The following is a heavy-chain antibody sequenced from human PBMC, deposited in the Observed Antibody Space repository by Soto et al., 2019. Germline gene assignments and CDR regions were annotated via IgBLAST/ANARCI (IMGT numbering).Heavy chain of an antibody. D-gene: IGHD6-19*01. CDR3: AREYSSGWYGGYYFDY. V-gene: IGHV3-7*01. CDR2: IKQDGSEK. Sequence: GGSLRLSCAASGFTFSSYWMSWVRQAPGKGLEWVANIKQDGSEKYHVDSVKGRFTISRDNAKNSLYLQMNSLRAEDTAVYYCAREYSSGWYGGYYFDYWGQGTLVTVSS. J-gene: IGHJ4*02. CDR1: GFTFSSYW.